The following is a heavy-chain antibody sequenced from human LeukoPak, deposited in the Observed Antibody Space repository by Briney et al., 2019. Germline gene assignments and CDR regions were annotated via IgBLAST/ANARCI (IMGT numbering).Heavy chain of an antibody. V-gene: IGHV3-53*01. CDR3: ARDVILTGYSPIEFYFDY. Sequence: PGGSLRLSCAASGFTVNNNYMSWVRQAPGKGLEWVAVIYIGGGTYYAASVKGRFTISRDTSKNTLFLQMNSLRADDTAMYYCARDVILTGYSPIEFYFDYWGQGTLVTVSS. J-gene: IGHJ4*02. CDR2: IYIGGGT. CDR1: GFTVNNNY. D-gene: IGHD3-9*01.